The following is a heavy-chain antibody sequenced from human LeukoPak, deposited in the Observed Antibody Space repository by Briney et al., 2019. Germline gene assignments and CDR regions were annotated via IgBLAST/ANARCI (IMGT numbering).Heavy chain of an antibody. CDR3: AKSNGYGLIDI. V-gene: IGHV4-4*02. CDR2: IYHSGST. Sequence: SETLSLTCAVSGGSISTSDWWSWVRQPPGKGLEWIGEIYHSGSTNYNPSLKSRVSISVDKSKNHFSLKLSSVTAADTAVYYCAKSNGYGLIDIWGQGTMVTVSS. CDR1: GGSISTSDW. D-gene: IGHD3-10*01. J-gene: IGHJ3*02.